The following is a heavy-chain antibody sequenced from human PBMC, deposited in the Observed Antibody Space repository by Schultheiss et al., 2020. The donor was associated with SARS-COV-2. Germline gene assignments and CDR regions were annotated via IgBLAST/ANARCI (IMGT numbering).Heavy chain of an antibody. Sequence: GGSLRLSCAASGFTFSDYYMSWIRQAPGKGLEWVSYISSSSSYTNYADSVKGRFTISRDSAKNSLYLQMNSLRAEDTAVYYCARTTTVSAGVIYYYYGMDVWGQGTTVTSP. V-gene: IGHV3-11*03. CDR3: ARTTTVSAGVIYYYYGMDV. D-gene: IGHD4-11*01. CDR2: ISSSSSYT. J-gene: IGHJ6*02. CDR1: GFTFSDYY.